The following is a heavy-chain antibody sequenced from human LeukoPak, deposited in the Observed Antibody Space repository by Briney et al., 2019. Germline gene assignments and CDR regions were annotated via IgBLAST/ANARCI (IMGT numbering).Heavy chain of an antibody. CDR2: IYHSGST. D-gene: IGHD2-15*01. CDR3: ARDTGYCSGGSCYVLRYFDY. V-gene: IGHV4-4*02. CDR1: GGSISSSNW. Sequence: SETLSLTCAVSGGSISSSNWWSWVRQPPGKGLEWIGEIYHSGSTNYNPSLKSRVTISVDKSKNQFSLKLSSVTAADTAVYYCARDTGYCSGGSCYVLRYFDYWGQGTLVTVSS. J-gene: IGHJ4*02.